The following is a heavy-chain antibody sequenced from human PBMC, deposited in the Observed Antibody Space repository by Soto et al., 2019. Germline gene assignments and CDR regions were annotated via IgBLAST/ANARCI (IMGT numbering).Heavy chain of an antibody. J-gene: IGHJ5*02. CDR3: ARLGEYYQSLDP. D-gene: IGHD2-2*01. CDR1: GASLSSYY. Sequence: SETLSLTCVVSGASLSSYYWSWIRQPPGKGLEWIGYIYYSGGTNYNPSLKSRVTISVETSKSQFSLRLSSVTASDTAVYYCARLGEYYQSLDPWGQGTLVTVSS. V-gene: IGHV4-59*08. CDR2: IYYSGGT.